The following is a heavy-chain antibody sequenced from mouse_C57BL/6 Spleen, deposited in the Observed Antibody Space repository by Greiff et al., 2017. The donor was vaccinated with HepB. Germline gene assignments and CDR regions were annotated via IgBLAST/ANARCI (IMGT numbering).Heavy chain of an antibody. CDR2: IYPGDGDT. D-gene: IGHD4-1*01. CDR3: ARGGGNWGNYYAMDY. J-gene: IGHJ4*01. V-gene: IGHV1-80*01. Sequence: VQLQQSGAELVKPGASVKISCKASGYAFSSYWMNWVKQRPGKGLEWIGQIYPGDGDTNYNGKFKGKATLTADKSYSTAYMQLSSLTSEDSAVYFCARGGGNWGNYYAMDYCGQGTSVTVSS. CDR1: GYAFSSYW.